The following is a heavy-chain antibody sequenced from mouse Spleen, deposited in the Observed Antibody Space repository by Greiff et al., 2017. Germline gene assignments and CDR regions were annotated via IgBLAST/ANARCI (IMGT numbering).Heavy chain of an antibody. CDR1: GFSLTSYA. J-gene: IGHJ4*01. CDR3: ARRGHYVAVCF. CDR2: LWTGGGT. Sequence: QVQLKQSGPGLVAPSQSLSITCTVSGFSLTSYAISWVRQPPGKGLVRLGVLWTGGGTNYNSALKSKLSISKDNSKSQVFLKMNSLQTDDTARSYCARRGHYVAVCFWGQRASVPVSS. D-gene: IGHD2-1*01. V-gene: IGHV2-9-1*01.